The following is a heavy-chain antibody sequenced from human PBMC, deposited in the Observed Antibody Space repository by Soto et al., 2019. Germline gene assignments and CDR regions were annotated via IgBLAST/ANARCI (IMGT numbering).Heavy chain of an antibody. V-gene: IGHV3-73*02. Sequence: EVQLVESGGGLVQPGGSLKLSCAASGFMFSDSTIDWVRQAPGKGLEWVGRIRSRASGYSTTYAASVKGVFTMSRDDSKSTAYLQLNSLKIEDTAVYFCTGENTGHCDHWGQGTLVTVSS. CDR3: TGENTGHCDH. CDR2: IRSRASGYST. CDR1: GFMFSDST. J-gene: IGHJ4*02.